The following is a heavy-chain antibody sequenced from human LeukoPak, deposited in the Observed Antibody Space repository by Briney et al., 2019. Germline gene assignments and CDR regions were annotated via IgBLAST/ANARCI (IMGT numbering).Heavy chain of an antibody. V-gene: IGHV3-23*01. J-gene: IGHJ4*02. CDR1: GFTFSSYA. Sequence: GESLRLSCAASGFTFSSYAMSWVRQAPGKGLEWVSAISGSGGSTYYADSVKGRFTISRDNSKNTLYLEMNSLSPDDTAVYYCARGVEPLAANTLAYWGQGTLVTVSS. CDR3: ARGVEPLAANTLAY. D-gene: IGHD1-14*01. CDR2: ISGSGGST.